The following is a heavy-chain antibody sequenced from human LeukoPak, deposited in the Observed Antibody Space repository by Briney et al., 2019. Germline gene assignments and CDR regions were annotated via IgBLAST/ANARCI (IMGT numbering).Heavy chain of an antibody. CDR1: GYTYTSYD. V-gene: IGHV1-18*01. D-gene: IGHD6-13*01. Sequence: ASVKVSCKASGYTYTSYDISWVRQAPGQGLEWMGWISTYNSNTNQAEKPQGRITMTTDTSTSTAYMELRSLRSDDAAVYYCARGAAGGYDHWGQGTLVTVSS. CDR3: ARGAAGGYDH. J-gene: IGHJ4*02. CDR2: ISTYNSNT.